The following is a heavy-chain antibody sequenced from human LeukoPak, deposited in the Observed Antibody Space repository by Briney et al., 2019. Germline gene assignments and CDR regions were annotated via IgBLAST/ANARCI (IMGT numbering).Heavy chain of an antibody. Sequence: GGSLRLSCVASGFTFSSYWMSWVRQAPGKGLEWVSVIYSGGSTYYADSVKGRFTISRDNSKNTLYLQMKSLRAEDTAVYYCARTDYYDSSGLNYWGQGTLVTVSS. J-gene: IGHJ4*02. V-gene: IGHV3-66*02. CDR3: ARTDYYDSSGLNY. D-gene: IGHD3-22*01. CDR1: GFTFSSYW. CDR2: IYSGGST.